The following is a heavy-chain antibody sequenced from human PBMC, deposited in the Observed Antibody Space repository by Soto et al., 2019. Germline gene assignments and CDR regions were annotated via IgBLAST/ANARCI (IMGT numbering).Heavy chain of an antibody. V-gene: IGHV4-34*01. J-gene: IGHJ4*02. CDR3: ARGRYYYDSSGYYYPGTYYFDY. CDR1: GGSFSGYY. D-gene: IGHD3-22*01. CDR2: INHSGST. Sequence: QVQLQQWGAGLLKPSETLSLTCAVYGGSFSGYYWSWIRQPPGKGLEWIGEINHSGSTNYNPSLTSRVTISVDTSKNQFSLKLSSVTAADTAVYYCARGRYYYDSSGYYYPGTYYFDYWGQGTLVTVSS.